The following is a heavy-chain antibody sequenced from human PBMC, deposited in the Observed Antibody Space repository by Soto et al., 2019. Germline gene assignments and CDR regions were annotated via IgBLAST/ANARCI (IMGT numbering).Heavy chain of an antibody. CDR1: GGTFSSCA. CDR2: IIPIFGTA. V-gene: IGHV1-69*01. J-gene: IGHJ3*02. Sequence: QVQLVESGAEVKKPGSSVKVSCKASGGTFSSCAISWVRQAPGQGLEWMGGIIPIFGTANYAQKFQGRVTITADESTSTAYMELSSLRSEDTAVYYCASYDSSGYYYGAFDIWGQGTMVTVSS. D-gene: IGHD3-22*01. CDR3: ASYDSSGYYYGAFDI.